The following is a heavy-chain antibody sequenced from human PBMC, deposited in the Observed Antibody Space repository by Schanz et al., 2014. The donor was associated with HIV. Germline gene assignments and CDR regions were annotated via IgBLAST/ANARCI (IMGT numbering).Heavy chain of an antibody. V-gene: IGHV1-69*13. D-gene: IGHD2-2*02. J-gene: IGHJ6*02. CDR3: ARRRSEIVPAAIVLHYYYGFDV. CDR1: GYTFISYG. Sequence: QVQLVQSGTEVKKPGASVKVSCKASGYTFISYGISWVRQAPGQGLEWLGLIMPKFGTENYAQKYQGRVTLTADATTAYMDLSSLKFEDTAVYYCARRRSEIVPAAIVLHYYYGFDVWGQGTTVTVS. CDR2: IMPKFGTE.